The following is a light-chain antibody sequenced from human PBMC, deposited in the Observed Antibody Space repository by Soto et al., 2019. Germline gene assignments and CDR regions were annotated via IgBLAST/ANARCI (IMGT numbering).Light chain of an antibody. J-gene: IGLJ1*01. CDR2: ANK. V-gene: IGLV1-40*01. CDR3: QSYDTSPSGYV. Sequence: QSVLTQPPSVSGAPGQRVTISCTGSSSNIGPDYDVHWYQQLPGTAPKLLIYANKNRPAGVPDRFSASKSGTSASLAINGLQAEDEVDYYCQSYDTSPSGYVFGGGTKVTVL. CDR1: SSNIGPDYD.